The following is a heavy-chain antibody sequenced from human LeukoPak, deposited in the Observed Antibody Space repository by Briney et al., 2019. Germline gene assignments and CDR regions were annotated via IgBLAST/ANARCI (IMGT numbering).Heavy chain of an antibody. J-gene: IGHJ1*01. V-gene: IGHV3-23*01. CDR3: AKDLYDSSVFVAEYFQH. D-gene: IGHD3-22*01. CDR2: ISGSGGGT. Sequence: PGGSLRLSCAASGFTFSSYGMSWVRQAPGKGLEWVSAISGSGGGTYYADSVKGRFTISRDNSKNTLYLQMNSLRAEDTAVYYCAKDLYDSSVFVAEYFQHWGQGTLVTVSS. CDR1: GFTFSSYG.